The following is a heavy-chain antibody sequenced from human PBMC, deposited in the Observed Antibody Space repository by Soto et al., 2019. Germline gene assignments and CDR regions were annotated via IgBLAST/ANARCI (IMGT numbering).Heavy chain of an antibody. V-gene: IGHV4-30-2*01. Sequence: SETLSLTCAVSGGPISSGGYSWSWIRQPPGKGLEWIGYIYHSGSTYYNPSLKSRVTISVDRSKNQFSLKLSSVTAADTAVYYCARDRGLGCTNGVCYIGNWFDPWGQGTLVTVSS. CDR1: GGPISSGGYS. D-gene: IGHD2-8*01. CDR2: IYHSGST. CDR3: ARDRGLGCTNGVCYIGNWFDP. J-gene: IGHJ5*02.